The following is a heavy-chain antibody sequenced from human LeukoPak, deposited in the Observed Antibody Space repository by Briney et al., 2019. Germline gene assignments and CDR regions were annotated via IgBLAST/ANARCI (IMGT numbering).Heavy chain of an antibody. CDR2: NIPIFGTP. J-gene: IGHJ4*02. CDR1: GGTFSSYG. Sequence: GASVKVSCKASGGTFSSYGISWVRQAPGQGLEWMGGNIPIFGTPNYAQKFQGRITMTADDSTSTAYMELNSLRSEDTAIYYCARGMYYYDSSGYYHFDYWGQGTLVTVPS. CDR3: ARGMYYYDSSGYYHFDY. V-gene: IGHV1-69*13. D-gene: IGHD3-22*01.